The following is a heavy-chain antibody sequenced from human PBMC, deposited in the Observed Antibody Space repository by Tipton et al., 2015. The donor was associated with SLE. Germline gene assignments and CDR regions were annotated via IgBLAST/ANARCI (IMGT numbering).Heavy chain of an antibody. CDR2: MYDSGST. V-gene: IGHV4-59*01. CDR1: GVSIRNYY. CDR3: ARVPFYYYYYMDV. J-gene: IGHJ6*03. Sequence: TLSLTCTVSGVSIRNYYWNWIRRPPGKGLEWVGHMYDSGSTNYNPSLKSRVTISVDTSKNQFSLKMSSVTAADTAVYYCARVPFYYYYYMDVWGKGTTVTVSS.